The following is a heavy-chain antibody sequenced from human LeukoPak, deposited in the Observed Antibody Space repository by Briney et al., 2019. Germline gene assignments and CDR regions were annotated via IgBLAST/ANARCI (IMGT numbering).Heavy chain of an antibody. D-gene: IGHD2-15*01. J-gene: IGHJ4*02. CDR3: ARHLLASAPDRRGDY. CDR1: GFTVSSNY. Sequence: PGGSLRLSCAASGFTVSSNYMTWVRQAPGKGLEWDSVIYSDGSTYYADSVTGRFTMSRDNSKNTLYLQMNSLRAEDTAVYYCARHLLASAPDRRGDYWGQGTLVTVSS. CDR2: IYSDGST. V-gene: IGHV3-66*04.